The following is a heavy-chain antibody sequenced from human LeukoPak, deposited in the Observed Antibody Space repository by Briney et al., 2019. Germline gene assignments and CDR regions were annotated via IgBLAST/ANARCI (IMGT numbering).Heavy chain of an antibody. Sequence: PGGSLRLSCAASGFTVSSNYMSWVRQAPGKGLEWVSVIYSGGSTYYADSVKGRFTISRDNSKNTLYLQMNSLRAEDTAVYYCALGQQLVLGGFDYWGQGTLVTVSS. CDR1: GFTVSSNY. J-gene: IGHJ4*02. CDR2: IYSGGST. D-gene: IGHD6-13*01. V-gene: IGHV3-53*01. CDR3: ALGQQLVLGGFDY.